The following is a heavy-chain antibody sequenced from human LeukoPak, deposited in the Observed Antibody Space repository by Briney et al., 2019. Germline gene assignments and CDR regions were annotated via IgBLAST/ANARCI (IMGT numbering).Heavy chain of an antibody. D-gene: IGHD3-22*01. V-gene: IGHV4-4*02. CDR2: IYHSGST. J-gene: IGHJ6*02. CDR1: GGSISSSNW. CDR3: AAVYYYDSRPLGAMGV. Sequence: SETLSLTCAVSGGSISSSNWWSWVRQPPGKGLEWIGEIYHSGSTNYNPSLKSRVTISVDKSKNQFSLKLSSVTAADTAVYYCAAVYYYDSRPLGAMGVWGQGTTVTVSS.